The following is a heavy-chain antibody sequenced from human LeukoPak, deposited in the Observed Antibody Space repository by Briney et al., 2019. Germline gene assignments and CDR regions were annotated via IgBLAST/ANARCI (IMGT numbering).Heavy chain of an antibody. CDR3: ARARRDGYNLRLDY. J-gene: IGHJ4*02. V-gene: IGHV1-69*05. CDR2: IIPIFGTA. Sequence: SVKVSCKASGGTFSSYAISWVRQAPGQGVEWMGGIIPIFGTANYAQKFQGRVTITTDESTSTAYMELSSLRSEDTAVYYCARARRDGYNLRLDYWGQGTLVTVSS. CDR1: GGTFSSYA. D-gene: IGHD5-24*01.